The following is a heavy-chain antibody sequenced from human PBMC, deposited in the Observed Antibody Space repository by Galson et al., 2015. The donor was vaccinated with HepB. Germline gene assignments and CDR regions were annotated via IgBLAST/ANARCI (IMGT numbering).Heavy chain of an antibody. Sequence: SVKVSCKASGYTFTSYGISWVRQAPGQGFEWMGWISAYNGNTNYAQKLQGRVTMTTDTSTSTAYMEVRSLRSDDTAVYYCARRYNWNDVFDYWGQGALVTVSS. D-gene: IGHD1-1*01. V-gene: IGHV1-18*01. CDR3: ARRYNWNDVFDY. CDR2: ISAYNGNT. CDR1: GYTFTSYG. J-gene: IGHJ4*02.